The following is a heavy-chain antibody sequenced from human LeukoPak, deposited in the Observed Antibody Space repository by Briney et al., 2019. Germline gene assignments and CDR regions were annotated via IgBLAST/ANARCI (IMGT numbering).Heavy chain of an antibody. V-gene: IGHV3-48*01. CDR1: GFTFSSYS. CDR3: AREELGSSLGFDP. CDR2: ISSSSSTI. D-gene: IGHD3-16*01. Sequence: PGGSLRLSCAASGFTFSSYSMNWVRQAPGKGLEWVSYISSSSSTIYYADSVKGRFTISRDNAKNSLYLQMNSLRAEDTAVYYCAREELGSSLGFDPWGQGTLVTVSS. J-gene: IGHJ5*02.